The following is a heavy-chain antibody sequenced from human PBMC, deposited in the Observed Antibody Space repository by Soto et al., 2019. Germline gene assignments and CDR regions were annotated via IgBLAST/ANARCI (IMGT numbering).Heavy chain of an antibody. CDR2: IRSKANSYAT. D-gene: IGHD5-12*01. CDR3: TRQGLRTS. J-gene: IGHJ5*02. V-gene: IGHV3-73*02. Sequence: EVQLVESGGGLVQPGGSLKLSCAASGFTFSGSAMHWVRQAAGKGLEWVGRIRSKANSYATAYAASVKGRFTISRDDSKNTAYLQMNSLKTEDTAVYYCTRQGLRTSWGQGTLVTVSS. CDR1: GFTFSGSA.